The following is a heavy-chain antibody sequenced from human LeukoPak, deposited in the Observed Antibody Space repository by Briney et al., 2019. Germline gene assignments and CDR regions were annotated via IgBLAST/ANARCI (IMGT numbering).Heavy chain of an antibody. D-gene: IGHD3-3*01. Sequence: SETLSLTCTVSGGSISSSSYYWGWIRQPPGKGLEWIGSIYYSGSTYYNPSLKSRVTISVDTSKNQFSLKLSSVTAADTAVYYCARPLRFLDAFDIWGQGTMVTVSS. J-gene: IGHJ3*02. CDR1: GGSISSSSYY. CDR2: IYYSGST. CDR3: ARPLRFLDAFDI. V-gene: IGHV4-39*07.